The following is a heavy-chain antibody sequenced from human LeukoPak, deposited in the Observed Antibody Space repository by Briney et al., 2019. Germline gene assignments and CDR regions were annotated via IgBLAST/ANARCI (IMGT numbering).Heavy chain of an antibody. D-gene: IGHD5-24*01. CDR2: IYYSGST. CDR3: AREMARLFDY. J-gene: IGHJ4*02. CDR1: GGSISSSSYY. Sequence: SETLSLTCTVSGGSISSSSYYWGWIRQPPGKGLEWIGSIYYSGSTYYNPSLKSRVTISVDTSKNQFSLKLSSVTAADTAVYYCAREMARLFDYWGQGTLVTVSS. V-gene: IGHV4-39*02.